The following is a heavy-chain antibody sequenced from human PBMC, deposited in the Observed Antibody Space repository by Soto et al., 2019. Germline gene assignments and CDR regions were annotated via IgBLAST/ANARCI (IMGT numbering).Heavy chain of an antibody. Sequence: GVSLRLSCAASGFTFSSYWMSWVRQAPGKGLEWVANIKQDGSEKYYVDSVKGRFTISRDNAKNSLYLQMNSLRAEDTAVYYCSTTGGGESGWFDPWGQGTLVTVSS. CDR3: STTGGGESGWFDP. D-gene: IGHD2-21*01. CDR2: IKQDGSEK. J-gene: IGHJ5*02. CDR1: GFTFSSYW. V-gene: IGHV3-7*03.